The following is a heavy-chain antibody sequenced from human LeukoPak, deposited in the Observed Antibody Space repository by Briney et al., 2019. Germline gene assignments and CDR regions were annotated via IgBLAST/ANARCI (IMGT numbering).Heavy chain of an antibody. J-gene: IGHJ4*02. CDR1: DGSISSGDYY. D-gene: IGHD6-6*01. V-gene: IGHV4-30-4*01. CDR3: ARSGPDSSSSYIDFDY. CDR2: IYYSGST. Sequence: SETLSLTCTVSDGSISSGDYYWSWIRQPPGKGLEWIGYIYYSGSTYYNPSLKSRVTISVDRSKNQFSLKLSSVTAADTAVYYCARSGPDSSSSYIDFDYWGQGTLVTVSS.